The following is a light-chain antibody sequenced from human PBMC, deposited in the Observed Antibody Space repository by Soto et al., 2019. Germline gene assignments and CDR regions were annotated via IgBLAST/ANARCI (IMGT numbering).Light chain of an antibody. J-gene: IGKJ1*01. Sequence: DVQMTQSPSTLSASVGGRVTITCRASQSIINWLAWYQQKPGKAPKLLIYGASSLESGVPSRFSGSGSGTEFSLTITNLRPDDLATYYCKQYDSFSGTFGQGTKVKIE. V-gene: IGKV1-5*01. CDR3: KQYDSFSGT. CDR2: GAS. CDR1: QSIINW.